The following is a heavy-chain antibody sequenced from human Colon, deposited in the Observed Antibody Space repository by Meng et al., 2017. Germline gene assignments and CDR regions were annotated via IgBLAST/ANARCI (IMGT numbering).Heavy chain of an antibody. D-gene: IGHD3-9*01. CDR1: GGSFSDYY. J-gene: IGHJ4*02. V-gene: IGHV4-34*01. CDR3: ARGVDWAKSGNF. Sequence: QVHLRQRGAGLLKPSETLSLTCAVYGGSFSDYYLTWIRQPPGKGLEWVGEIHPSGSTYYSPSLQSRVTITLDTSKNQFSLTLSSMTAADTAVYYCARGVDWAKSGNFWGQGTLVTVSS. CDR2: IHPSGST.